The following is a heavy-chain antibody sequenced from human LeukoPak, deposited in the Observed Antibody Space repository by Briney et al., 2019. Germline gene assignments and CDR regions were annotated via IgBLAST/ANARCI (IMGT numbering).Heavy chain of an antibody. Sequence: HAGGSLRLSCAASGFTFGAYNMNWVRQAPGKGLEWVSYISSSSSTIYYADSVKGRFTISRDNSKNTLYLQMYSLRAEDTAVYYCAKVEGASKASVYWGQGALVTVSS. CDR1: GFTFGAYN. CDR3: AKVEGASKASVY. J-gene: IGHJ4*02. CDR2: ISSSSSTI. V-gene: IGHV3-48*01. D-gene: IGHD1-1*01.